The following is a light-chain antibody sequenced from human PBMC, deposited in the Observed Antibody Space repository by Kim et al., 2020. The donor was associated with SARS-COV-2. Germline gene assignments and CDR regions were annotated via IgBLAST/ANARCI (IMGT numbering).Light chain of an antibody. V-gene: IGLV2-14*03. CDR1: SSDVGGYNY. Sequence: ITISCTGTSSDVGGYNYVSWYQQHPGKAPTLMIYDVSNRPSGVSNRFSGSKSGNTASLTISGLQAEDEADYYCSSYTSSSTLGYVFGTGTKVTVL. J-gene: IGLJ1*01. CDR2: DVS. CDR3: SSYTSSSTLGYV.